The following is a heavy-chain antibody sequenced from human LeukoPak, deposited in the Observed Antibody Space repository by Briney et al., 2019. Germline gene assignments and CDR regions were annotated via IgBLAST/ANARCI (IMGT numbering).Heavy chain of an antibody. D-gene: IGHD3-10*01. CDR2: ISVSGGST. V-gene: IGHV3-23*01. CDR1: GFTFSNYA. CDR3: AKDPGYYGSGSYPTY. Sequence: PGGSLRLSCAASGFTFSNYAMSWVRQAPGKGLEWVSTISVSGGSTYYADSVKGRFTISRDNSKNTLYLQMNSLRAEDTAIYYCAKDPGYYGSGSYPTYWGQGTLVTVSS. J-gene: IGHJ4*02.